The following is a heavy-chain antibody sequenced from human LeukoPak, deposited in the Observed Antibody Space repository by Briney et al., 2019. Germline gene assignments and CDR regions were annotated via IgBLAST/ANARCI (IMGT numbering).Heavy chain of an antibody. J-gene: IGHJ4*02. CDR3: ARDVGLKLTSEFDY. Sequence: GGSLRLSCAASGFTFDDYAMHWVRQAPGKGLEWVSGISWNSGSIGYADSVKGRFTISRDNAKNSLYLQMNSLRAEDTALYYCARDVGLKLTSEFDYWGQGTLVTVSS. CDR2: ISWNSGSI. D-gene: IGHD2-2*01. CDR1: GFTFDDYA. V-gene: IGHV3-9*01.